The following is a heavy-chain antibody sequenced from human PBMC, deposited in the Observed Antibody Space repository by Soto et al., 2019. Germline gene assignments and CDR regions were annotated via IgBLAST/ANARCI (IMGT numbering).Heavy chain of an antibody. CDR1: GFTFSSYA. V-gene: IGHV3-23*01. J-gene: IGHJ4*02. CDR2: ISGSGGST. D-gene: IGHD3-16*02. Sequence: PGGSLRLSCAASGFTFSSYAMSWVRQAPGKGLEWVSAISGSGGSTYYADSVKGRFTISRDNSKNTLYLQMNSLRAEDTAVYYCAKDLKSDDYIWGSYRSFDYWGQGTLVTVSS. CDR3: AKDLKSDDYIWGSYRSFDY.